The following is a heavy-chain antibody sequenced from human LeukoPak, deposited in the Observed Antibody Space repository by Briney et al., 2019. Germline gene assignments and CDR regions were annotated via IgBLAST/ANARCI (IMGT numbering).Heavy chain of an antibody. CDR1: GYTFTSYG. CDR3: ARDPRWDSSGHTNFDY. CDR2: ISAYNGNT. D-gene: IGHD3-22*01. Sequence: GASVKVSCKASGYTFTSYGISWVRQAPGQGLEWMGWISAYNGNTNYAQKLQGRVTMTTDTSTSTAYMELRSLRSDDTAVYYCARDPRWDSSGHTNFDYWGQGTLVTVSS. V-gene: IGHV1-18*01. J-gene: IGHJ4*02.